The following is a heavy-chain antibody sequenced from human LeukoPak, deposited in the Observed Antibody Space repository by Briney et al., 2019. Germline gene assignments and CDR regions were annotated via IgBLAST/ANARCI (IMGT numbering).Heavy chain of an antibody. CDR1: GFTFSTYG. D-gene: IGHD6-13*01. CDR2: ISSDGGST. V-gene: IGHV3-64*02. Sequence: PGGSLRLSCAASGFTFSTYGMHWVRQAPGKGLQYVSAISSDGGSTYYADSVKGRFTISRDNSKNTLYLQMGSLRVDDMAVYYCARGHSDSWLVDYWGQGTLVTVSS. J-gene: IGHJ4*02. CDR3: ARGHSDSWLVDY.